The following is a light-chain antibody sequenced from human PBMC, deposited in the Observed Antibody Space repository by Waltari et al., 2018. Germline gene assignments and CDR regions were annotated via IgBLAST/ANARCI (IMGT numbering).Light chain of an antibody. CDR1: QSFLYSSNNRNY. V-gene: IGKV4-1*01. J-gene: IGKJ2*01. CDR3: QQYYGTPPYT. Sequence: DIVMTQSPDSLAGSLGERATINCKSSQSFLYSSNNRNYLAWYQQKPGQPPRLLIYWASTRESGVPDRFSGSGSGTEFTLTISSLQAEDVAVYYCQQYYGTPPYTFGQGTKLEIK. CDR2: WAS.